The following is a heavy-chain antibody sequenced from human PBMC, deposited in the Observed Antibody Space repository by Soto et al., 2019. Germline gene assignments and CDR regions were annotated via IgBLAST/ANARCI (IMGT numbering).Heavy chain of an antibody. V-gene: IGHV3-15*01. D-gene: IGHD3-10*01. CDR1: GFTFSNAW. Sequence: EVQLVESGGGLVKPGGSLRLSCAASGFTFSNAWMSWVRQAPGKGLEWVGRIKSKTDGGKTDYAAPVKGSFTISRDDSKNTRHRQMNILKTEDTAVYYCTTDPLEVSSITMVRGVTTAGQDAFDIWGQVTLVTVSS. CDR3: TTDPLEVSSITMVRGVTTAGQDAFDI. CDR2: IKSKTDGGKT. J-gene: IGHJ3*02.